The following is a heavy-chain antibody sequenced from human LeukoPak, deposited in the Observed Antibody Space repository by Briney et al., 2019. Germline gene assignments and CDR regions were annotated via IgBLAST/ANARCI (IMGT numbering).Heavy chain of an antibody. CDR2: VYYSGTT. J-gene: IGHJ4*02. CDR3: ARDPAGTVAHS. Sequence: PSETLSLTCTVSGGYISTYYWSWIRQPPGKGLEWIGFVYYSGTTEYNPSLKSRTTISVDTSKNQFSLELSSVTAADTAVYYCARDPAGTVAHSWGQGILVTVSS. D-gene: IGHD1-7*01. CDR1: GGYISTYY. V-gene: IGHV4-59*01.